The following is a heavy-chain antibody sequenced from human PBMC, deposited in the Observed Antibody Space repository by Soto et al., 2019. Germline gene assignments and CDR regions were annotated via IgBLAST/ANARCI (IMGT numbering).Heavy chain of an antibody. CDR2: IYYSGST. CDR1: GGSISSYY. D-gene: IGHD6-13*01. V-gene: IGHV4-59*01. J-gene: IGHJ6*02. CDR3: ARDTIAATPADDYGMDV. Sequence: PSETLSLTCTVSGGSISSYYWSWIRQPPGKGLELIGYIYYSGSTKYNPSLKSRVTISVDTSKNQFSLKLSSVTAADTAVYYCARDTIAATPADDYGMDVWGQGTTVTVSS.